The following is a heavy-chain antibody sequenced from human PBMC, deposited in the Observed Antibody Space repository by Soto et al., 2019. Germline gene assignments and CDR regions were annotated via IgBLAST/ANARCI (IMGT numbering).Heavy chain of an antibody. CDR1: GFTFTHHW. D-gene: IGHD2-2*01. CDR3: ARGSLKGGTPSAESDP. V-gene: IGHV5-51*01. Sequence: GESLKISCQGSGFTFTHHWIGWVRQVPGKGLEWLGVIYPSDSATRYNPSFQGQVAMSADPSISTAYLQWSSLKASDTAIYFCARGSLKGGTPSAESDPWGQGTQVTVSS. CDR2: IYPSDSAT. J-gene: IGHJ5*02.